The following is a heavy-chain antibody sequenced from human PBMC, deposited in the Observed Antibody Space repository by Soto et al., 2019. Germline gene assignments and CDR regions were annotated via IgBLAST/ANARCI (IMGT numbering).Heavy chain of an antibody. Sequence: QVQLVESGGGVVQPGRSLRLSCAASGLTFSNFGMHWVRQAPGKGLEWVAVIWNDGNDNYYADSVKGRFTISRDNSKNTMYLQLSILRAEDTAVYYCARDPRPIGYCRGGSCYPDFWGQGTLVTVSS. V-gene: IGHV3-33*01. CDR3: ARDPRPIGYCRGGSCYPDF. CDR1: GLTFSNFG. D-gene: IGHD2-15*01. J-gene: IGHJ4*02. CDR2: IWNDGNDN.